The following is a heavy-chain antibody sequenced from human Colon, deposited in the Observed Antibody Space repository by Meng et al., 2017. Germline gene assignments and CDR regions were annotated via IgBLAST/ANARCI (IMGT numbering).Heavy chain of an antibody. CDR3: ARVNPGVFDY. Sequence: GGSLRLSCAASAFTFSGYSMSWVRQAPGKGLEWVANINQDGSETYYVDSVKGRFSISRDSAKNSLYLQMNSLRAEDTAVYYCARVNPGVFDYWGQGTLVTVSS. V-gene: IGHV3-7*01. CDR2: INQDGSET. CDR1: AFTFSGYS. J-gene: IGHJ4*02.